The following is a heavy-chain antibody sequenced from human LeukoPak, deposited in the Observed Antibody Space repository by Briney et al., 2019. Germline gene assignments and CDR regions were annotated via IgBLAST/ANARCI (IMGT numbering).Heavy chain of an antibody. CDR3: ARDPLNYYSSGTPGAFDV. CDR2: TYYRSKWYN. Sequence: SQTLSLTCAISGVSVSSNSAAWNWIRQSPSKGLEWLGRTYYRSKWYNDYAVSVKSRITINPDTSKNQFSLQPNSVTPEDTAVYYCARDPLNYYSSGTPGAFDVWGQGTMVTVSS. D-gene: IGHD3-22*01. CDR1: GVSVSSNSAA. J-gene: IGHJ3*01. V-gene: IGHV6-1*01.